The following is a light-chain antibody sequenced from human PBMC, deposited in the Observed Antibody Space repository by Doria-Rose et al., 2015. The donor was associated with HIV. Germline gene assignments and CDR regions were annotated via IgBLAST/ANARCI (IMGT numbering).Light chain of an antibody. CDR2: KAS. CDR3: QHFDKYFSWT. V-gene: IGKV1-5*03. J-gene: IGKJ1*01. Sequence: DIQLTQSPSTLSASVGDRVTITCRASRSISNRLAWYQQKPAQAPKLLIYKASTLQSGVPSRFRGSGSGTEFTLTINSLQPDDFATYYCQHFDKYFSWTFGHGTKVDI. CDR1: RSISNR.